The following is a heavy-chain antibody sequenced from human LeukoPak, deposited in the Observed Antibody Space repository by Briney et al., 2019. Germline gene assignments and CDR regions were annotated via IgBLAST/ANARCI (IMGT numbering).Heavy chain of an antibody. CDR3: ARDRGDWLPRDIDY. V-gene: IGHV3-48*01. Sequence: PGGSLRLSCAAYGFTFSSYSMYWVRQAPGKGLEWVSYISSSSNTIYYADSVKGRFTISRDNAKNSLYLQMNSLRAEDTAVYYCARDRGDWLPRDIDYWGQGTLVTVSS. J-gene: IGHJ4*02. CDR2: ISSSSNTI. CDR1: GFTFSSYS. D-gene: IGHD2-21*02.